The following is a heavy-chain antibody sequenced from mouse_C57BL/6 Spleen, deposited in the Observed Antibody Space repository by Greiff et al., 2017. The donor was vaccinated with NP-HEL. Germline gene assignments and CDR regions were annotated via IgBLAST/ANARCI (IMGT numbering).Heavy chain of an antibody. D-gene: IGHD1-1*01. CDR2: IDPSDSYT. J-gene: IGHJ2*01. V-gene: IGHV1-69*01. CDR1: GYTFTSYW. CDR3: ARYSVTTVDYFDD. Sequence: QVQLQQPGAELVMPGASVKLSCKASGYTFTSYWMHWMKQRPGQGLEWIGEIDPSDSYTNYNQKFKGKSTLTVDKSSSTAYMQLSSLTSEDSAVYYCARYSVTTVDYFDDWGQGTTLTVSS.